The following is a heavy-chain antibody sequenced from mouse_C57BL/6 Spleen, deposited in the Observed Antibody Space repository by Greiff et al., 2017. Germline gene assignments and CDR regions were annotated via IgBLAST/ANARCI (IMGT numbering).Heavy chain of an antibody. D-gene: IGHD2-2*01. CDR3: AMANGYPSYWYFDV. CDR2: IHPSDSDT. J-gene: IGHJ1*03. CDR1: GYTFTSYW. Sequence: QVQLQQPGAELVKPGASVKVSCKASGYTFTSYWMHWVKQRPGQGLEWIGRIHPSDSDTNYNQKFKGKATLTVDKSSSTAYMQLSSLTSEDSAVYYCAMANGYPSYWYFDVWGTGTTVTVSS. V-gene: IGHV1-74*01.